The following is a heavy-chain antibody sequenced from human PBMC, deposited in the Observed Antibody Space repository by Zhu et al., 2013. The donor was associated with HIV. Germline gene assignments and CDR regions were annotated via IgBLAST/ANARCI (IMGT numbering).Heavy chain of an antibody. Sequence: QVHLVQSGAEVKKPGASVKVSCKASGYTFTDYYLHWIRQAPGQEPECMGWINPYSGDTTYAQKFKGRVSMTRDTSISTAYMELSRLRYDDTAVYYCARCPDSSGYFDPWGQGTLVTSP. V-gene: IGHV1-2*02. CDR1: GYTFTDYY. J-gene: IGHJ5*02. CDR2: INPYSGDT. D-gene: IGHD6-19*01. CDR3: ARCPDSSGYFDP.